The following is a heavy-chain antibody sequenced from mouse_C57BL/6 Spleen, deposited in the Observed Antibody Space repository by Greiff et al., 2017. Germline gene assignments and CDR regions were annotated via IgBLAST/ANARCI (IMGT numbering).Heavy chain of an antibody. CDR1: GYTFTSYW. J-gene: IGHJ2*01. CDR3: TRSAYSSSLDY. V-gene: IGHV1-5*01. D-gene: IGHD1-1*01. Sequence: EVQLQQSGTVLARPGASVKMSCKTSGYTFTSYWMRWVKQRPGQGLEWIGAIYPGNSDTSYNQKFKGKAKLTAGTSASTADMELSSLTNEDSAVYYCTRSAYSSSLDYWGQGTTLTVSS. CDR2: IYPGNSDT.